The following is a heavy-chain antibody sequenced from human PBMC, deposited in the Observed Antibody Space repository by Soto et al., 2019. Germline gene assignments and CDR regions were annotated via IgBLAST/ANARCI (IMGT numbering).Heavy chain of an antibody. Sequence: QVQLQESGPGLVRPSETLSLTCTVSGGSISPYYWSWVRQPPGKGLELIAFIFYSGRTNYNPSLKSRVTISVDTTKNQFSLKLTSVTAADTAVYYCARHSSQNFDWLEYWGQGTLVTVSS. CDR3: ARHSSQNFDWLEY. CDR1: GGSISPYY. CDR2: IFYSGRT. J-gene: IGHJ4*02. D-gene: IGHD3-9*01. V-gene: IGHV4-59*08.